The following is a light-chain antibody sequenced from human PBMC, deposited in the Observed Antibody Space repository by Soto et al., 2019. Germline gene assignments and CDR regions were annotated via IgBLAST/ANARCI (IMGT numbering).Light chain of an antibody. J-gene: IGKJ2*01. CDR3: QQYDKYST. V-gene: IGKV1-5*03. CDR1: QTISTW. Sequence: DIQMTQSPSTVSASVGDRVTITCRASQTISTWMAWYQQKPGKAPNLLIYEASKLKGGVPSRFSGSGSGTEFSLTITGLARDDVATYYCQQYDKYSTFGQGTRLEI. CDR2: EAS.